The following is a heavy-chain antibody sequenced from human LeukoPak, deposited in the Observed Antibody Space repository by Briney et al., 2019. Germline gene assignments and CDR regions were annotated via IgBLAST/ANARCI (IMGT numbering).Heavy chain of an antibody. CDR3: ARERETYYYDSSGYSPSVYYYYGMDV. V-gene: IGHV1-3*01. CDR2: INAGKGNT. CDR1: GYTFTSYD. Sequence: GASVNVSCKASGYTFTSYDINWVRQATGRGLEWMGWINAGKGNTKYSQKFQGRVTITRDTSASTAYMELSSLRSEDTAVYYCARERETYYYDSSGYSPSVYYYYGMDVWGQGTTVTVS. D-gene: IGHD3-22*01. J-gene: IGHJ6*02.